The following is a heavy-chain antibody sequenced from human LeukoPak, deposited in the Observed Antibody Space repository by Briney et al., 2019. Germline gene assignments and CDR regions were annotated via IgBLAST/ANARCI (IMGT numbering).Heavy chain of an antibody. D-gene: IGHD5-12*01. J-gene: IGHJ2*01. CDR1: GYSISSGYY. Sequence: SETLSLTCAVSGYSISSGYYWGWIRQPPGKGLEWIGSIYHSGSTYYNPSLKSRVTISVDTSKNQFSLKLSSVTAADTAVYYCAGTVSNSGYDSSDLWGRGTLVTVSS. CDR2: IYHSGST. CDR3: AGTVSNSGYDSSDL. V-gene: IGHV4-38-2*01.